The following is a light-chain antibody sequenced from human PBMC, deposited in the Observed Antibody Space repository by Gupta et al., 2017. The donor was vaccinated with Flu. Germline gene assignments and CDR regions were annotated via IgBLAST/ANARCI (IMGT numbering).Light chain of an antibody. Sequence: SSSNIGNNSVSWYQQLPGAAPKLLIYQGNKRPSGIPDRFSGSKSGTSATLGITGLQTGDEADYYCGTWDSSLSAGVFGGGTKLTVL. CDR2: QGN. J-gene: IGLJ3*02. CDR3: GTWDSSLSAGV. CDR1: SSNIGNNS. V-gene: IGLV1-51*02.